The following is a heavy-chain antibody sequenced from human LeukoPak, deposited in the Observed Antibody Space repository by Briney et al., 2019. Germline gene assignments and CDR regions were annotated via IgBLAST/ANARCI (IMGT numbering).Heavy chain of an antibody. CDR1: GGSISSYY. CDR3: PRAVAGHNYYYYYYMDV. CDR2: IYYSGST. J-gene: IGHJ6*03. Sequence: SETLSLTCTVSGGSISSYYWSWIPQPPGKGLEWIWYIYYSGSTNYNPSLKSRATISVDTSKNQFCLELSSVTAADTDVYYCPRAVAGHNYYYYYYMDVWGKGTTVTVSS. D-gene: IGHD6-19*01. V-gene: IGHV4-59*01.